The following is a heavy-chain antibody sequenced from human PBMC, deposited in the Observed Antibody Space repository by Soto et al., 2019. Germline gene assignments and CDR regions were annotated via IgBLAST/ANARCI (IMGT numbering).Heavy chain of an antibody. Sequence: GGSLRLSCAASGFTFSSYGMHWVRQATGKGLEWVAVISYDGSNKYYADSVKGRFTISRDNSKNTLYLQMNSLRAEDTAVYYCAKSATIFGVVTTADYWGQGTLVTVSS. V-gene: IGHV3-30*18. CDR2: ISYDGSNK. CDR3: AKSATIFGVVTTADY. D-gene: IGHD3-3*01. CDR1: GFTFSSYG. J-gene: IGHJ4*02.